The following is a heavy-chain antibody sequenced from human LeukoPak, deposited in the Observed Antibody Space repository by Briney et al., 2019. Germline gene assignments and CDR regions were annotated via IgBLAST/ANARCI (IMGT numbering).Heavy chain of an antibody. J-gene: IGHJ6*02. D-gene: IGHD3-10*01. CDR2: IYHSGST. Sequence: SGTLSLTCAVSGGSISSSNWWSWVRQPPGKGLEWIGEIYHSGSTNYYPSLKSRVTISVDKSKNQFSLKLSSVTAADTAVYYCARASGRPHYYYYGMDVWGQGTTVTVSS. V-gene: IGHV4-4*02. CDR1: GGSISSSNW. CDR3: ARASGRPHYYYYGMDV.